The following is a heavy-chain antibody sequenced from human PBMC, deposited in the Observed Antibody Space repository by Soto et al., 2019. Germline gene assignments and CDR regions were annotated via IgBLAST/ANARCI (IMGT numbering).Heavy chain of an antibody. Sequence: QVQLVESGGGVVQPGRSLRLSCAASGFTFSSYGMHWVRQAPGKGLEWVAVIWYDGNDKYYADSVKGRFTISRDNSRNTLFLQMSSLRAEDTAVYYCGRGVGNFYYAMDVWGQGTTVTVSS. CDR3: GRGVGNFYYAMDV. CDR1: GFTFSSYG. CDR2: IWYDGNDK. J-gene: IGHJ6*02. D-gene: IGHD7-27*01. V-gene: IGHV3-33*01.